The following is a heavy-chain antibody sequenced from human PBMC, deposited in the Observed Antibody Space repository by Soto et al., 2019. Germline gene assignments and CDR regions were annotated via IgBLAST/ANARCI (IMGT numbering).Heavy chain of an antibody. V-gene: IGHV1-2*02. Sequence: ASVKVSCKASGYTFTGYYMHWVRQAPGQGLEWMGWINPNSGGTNYAQKFQGRVTMTRDTSISTAYMELSRLRSDDTAVYYCARAIYSSGGSCYDYWGQGTLVTVSS. CDR3: ARAIYSSGGSCYDY. CDR1: GYTFTGYY. D-gene: IGHD2-15*01. CDR2: INPNSGGT. J-gene: IGHJ4*02.